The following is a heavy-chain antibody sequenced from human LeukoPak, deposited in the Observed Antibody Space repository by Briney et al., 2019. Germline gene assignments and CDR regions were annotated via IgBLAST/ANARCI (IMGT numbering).Heavy chain of an antibody. Sequence: GGSLRLSCTVSGFTFSSYDMHWVRQGTGKGLEWVSAFTTAGDTYYRASVKGRFTISRENAKNSLNLQMNSLRAGDTAVYYCARVALSGSYHFDYWGQGTLVTVSS. CDR1: GFTFSSYD. V-gene: IGHV3-13*01. D-gene: IGHD3-16*02. CDR3: ARVALSGSYHFDY. J-gene: IGHJ4*02. CDR2: FTTAGDT.